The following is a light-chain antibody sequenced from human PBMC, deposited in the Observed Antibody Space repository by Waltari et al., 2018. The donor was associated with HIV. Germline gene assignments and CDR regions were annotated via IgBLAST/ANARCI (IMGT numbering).Light chain of an antibody. CDR2: KDS. J-gene: IGLJ2*01. Sequence: SYELTQPPSVSVSPGQTARITCSGDALPKQYSYWYHQKPGPAPVVLINKDSERPSGIPERFSGSSSGTTVTWTISGVQAEEEADYYCQSTDSSGTYVVFGGGTKLTVL. CDR3: QSTDSSGTYVV. V-gene: IGLV3-25*02. CDR1: ALPKQY.